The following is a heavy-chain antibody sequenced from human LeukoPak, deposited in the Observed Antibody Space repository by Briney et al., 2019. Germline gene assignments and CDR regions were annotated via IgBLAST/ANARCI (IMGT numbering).Heavy chain of an antibody. D-gene: IGHD3-10*01. CDR2: IINDGSST. CDR3: ATVRGGSGTYYNDY. V-gene: IGHV3-74*01. CDR1: GFTFSSYW. Sequence: GGSLRLSCVASGFTFSSYWMHWVRQAPGKGLVWVSHIINDGSSTSFADSAKGRFTISRDNAKNTLYLQMNSLRAEDTSVYYCATVRGGSGTYYNDYWGQGTLVTVSS. J-gene: IGHJ4*02.